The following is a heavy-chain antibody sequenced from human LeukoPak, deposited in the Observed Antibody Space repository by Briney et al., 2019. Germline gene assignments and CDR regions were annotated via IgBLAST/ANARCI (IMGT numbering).Heavy chain of an antibody. J-gene: IGHJ4*02. CDR1: GFTFSSYG. V-gene: IGHV3-30*02. CDR3: AKGGGVATIEERLGAYFDY. D-gene: IGHD5-12*01. CDR2: IRYDGSNK. Sequence: GGSLRLSCAASGFTFSSYGMHWVRQAPGKGLEWVAFIRYDGSNKYYADSVKGRFTISRDNSKNTLYLQMNSLRAEDTAVYYCAKGGGVATIEERLGAYFDYWGQGTLSPSPQ.